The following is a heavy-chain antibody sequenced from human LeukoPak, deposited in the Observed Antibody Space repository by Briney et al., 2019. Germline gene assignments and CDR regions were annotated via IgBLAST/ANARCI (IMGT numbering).Heavy chain of an antibody. J-gene: IGHJ4*02. V-gene: IGHV1-2*02. Sequence: GASVKVSCKASGYTFTGYYMHWVRQAPGQGLESMGWINPNRGGTNYAQKFQGTVTMTRDTSISTAYMELIRLRSDDTAVYYCAREVGLKVTGKTGFDYWGQGTLVTVSS. CDR3: AREVGLKVTGKTGFDY. D-gene: IGHD1-20*01. CDR1: GYTFTGYY. CDR2: INPNRGGT.